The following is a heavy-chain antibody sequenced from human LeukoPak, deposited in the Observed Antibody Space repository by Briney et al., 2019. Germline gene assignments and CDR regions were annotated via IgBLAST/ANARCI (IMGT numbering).Heavy chain of an antibody. D-gene: IGHD3-10*01. CDR3: ARDFGIVRVFDS. J-gene: IGHJ4*02. Sequence: ASVKVSFKASGYTFTDYGITWVRQAPGQGLEWMGWVSAYNGKRDYAQKIQGRVTMTTDTSTNTAYMELRSLRSDDTAVYYCARDFGIVRVFDSWGQGTLVTVSS. V-gene: IGHV1-18*01. CDR2: VSAYNGKR. CDR1: GYTFTDYG.